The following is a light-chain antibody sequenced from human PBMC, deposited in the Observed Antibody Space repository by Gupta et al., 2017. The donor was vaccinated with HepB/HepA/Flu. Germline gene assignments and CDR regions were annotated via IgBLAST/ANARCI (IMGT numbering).Light chain of an antibody. Sequence: EIVMTQSPGTLSVSPGERATLSCRASQTIHSHVAWYQQKPGQAPRLLIFNRSTRGTAIPAMFSGSGSGTEFTLTISSLQSEDFVVYYCQQYNLWPWTFCQGTKVEI. J-gene: IGKJ1*01. CDR2: NRS. CDR1: QTIHSH. V-gene: IGKV3-15*01. CDR3: QQYNLWPWT.